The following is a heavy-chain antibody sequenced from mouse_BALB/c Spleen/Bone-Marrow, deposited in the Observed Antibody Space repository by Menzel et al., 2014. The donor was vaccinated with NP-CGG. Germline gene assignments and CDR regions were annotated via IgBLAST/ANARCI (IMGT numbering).Heavy chain of an antibody. CDR1: GFDFSSYW. CDR3: ARLNYYGNLFV. J-gene: IGHJ1*01. V-gene: IGHV4-1*02. CDR2: INPDSSTI. D-gene: IGHD1-1*01. Sequence: EVQLVESGGGLVHPGGSLKLSCAASGFDFSSYWMSWVRQAPGKGLEWIGGINPDSSTINYTPSLKDKFIISRDNAKNTLYLQMSKVRSEDTALYYCARLNYYGNLFVWGAGTTVTVSS.